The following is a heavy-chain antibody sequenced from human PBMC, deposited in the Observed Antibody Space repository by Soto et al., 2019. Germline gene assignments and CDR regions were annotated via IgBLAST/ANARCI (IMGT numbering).Heavy chain of an antibody. J-gene: IGHJ3*02. Sequence: QVQLVESGGGVVQPGRSLRLSCAASGFTFSSYAMHWVRQAPGKGLEWVAVISYDGSNKYYADSVKGRFTISRDNSKNTLYLQMNSLRAEDTGVYYCARSSGSRPEDAFDIWGQGTMVTVSS. CDR2: ISYDGSNK. V-gene: IGHV3-30-3*01. CDR1: GFTFSSYA. CDR3: ARSSGSRPEDAFDI. D-gene: IGHD1-26*01.